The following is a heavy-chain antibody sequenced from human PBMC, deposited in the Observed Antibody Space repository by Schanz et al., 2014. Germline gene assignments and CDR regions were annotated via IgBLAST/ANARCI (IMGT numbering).Heavy chain of an antibody. D-gene: IGHD3-10*01. V-gene: IGHV1-2*06. CDR3: AREGTVIRGLSGWFDP. J-gene: IGHJ5*02. CDR2: INPNSGGT. Sequence: QVQLVQSGAEVKKPGASVKVSCKSSGYTFTDYHIHWVRQAPGQGLEYMERINPNSGGTNFAQKFQGRVTMTRDTSISTVYMELSRLRSDDTAVYYCAREGTVIRGLSGWFDPWGQGTLVTVSS. CDR1: GYTFTDYH.